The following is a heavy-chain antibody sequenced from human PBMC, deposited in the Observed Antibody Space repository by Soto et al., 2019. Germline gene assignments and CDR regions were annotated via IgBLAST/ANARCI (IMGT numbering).Heavy chain of an antibody. Sequence: QVQLQESGPELVKASETLSLTCSVSGASISRDHWNWIRQPPGKGLAWIGDYSGSTNYNPSLKSRLTISVDTSKNQFSWTLKSVTAADTAVYFCATYVTGGGGRGHWGQGTLVTVSS. CDR1: GASISRDH. CDR2: DYSGST. J-gene: IGHJ4*02. V-gene: IGHV4-59*08. CDR3: ATYVTGGGGRGH. D-gene: IGHD3-16*01.